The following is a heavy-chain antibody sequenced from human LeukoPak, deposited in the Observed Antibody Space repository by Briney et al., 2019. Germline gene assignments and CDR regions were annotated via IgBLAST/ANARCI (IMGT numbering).Heavy chain of an antibody. J-gene: IGHJ4*02. V-gene: IGHV4-38-2*01. CDR2: IYHSGTT. D-gene: IGHD3-10*01. CDR1: GYSISSGYY. CDR3: ARRYYYGEPFDY. Sequence: KPSETLSLTCAVSGYSISSGYYWGWIRQPPGKGLEWIGTIYHSGTTYYNPSLKSRVTISVGTSKNQFSLKLSSVTAADTAVYYCARRYYYGEPFDYWGQGTLVTVSS.